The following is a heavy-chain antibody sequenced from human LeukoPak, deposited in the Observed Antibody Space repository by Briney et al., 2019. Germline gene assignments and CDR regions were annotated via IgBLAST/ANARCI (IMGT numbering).Heavy chain of an antibody. Sequence: SETLSLTCPVSGASISSYYWGWIRQPPGKGLEWIGYIYYSGSTNHNPSLKSRVTISVDKSKNQVSPKLSSVTAADTAVYYSARDDADGVLGYYYMDVWGKGTTVTVSS. CDR2: IYYSGST. J-gene: IGHJ6*03. CDR1: GASISSYY. D-gene: IGHD3-16*01. CDR3: ARDDADGVLGYYYMDV. V-gene: IGHV4-59*01.